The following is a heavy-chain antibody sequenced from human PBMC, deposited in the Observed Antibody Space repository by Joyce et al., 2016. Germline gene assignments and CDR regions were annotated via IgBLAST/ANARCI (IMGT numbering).Heavy chain of an antibody. CDR3: ARSQWLAPLMY. J-gene: IGHJ4*02. Sequence: QVQLQQWGAGLLKPSETLSLTCAVSGGPFRGFFWTWVRQPPGKGLEWIGAIKNSGVTNYNPSLKTRVTFSVDTSKNQFSLKWTSLSAADTAVYYCARSQWLAPLMYWGQGTPVTVSS. V-gene: IGHV4-34*01. D-gene: IGHD6-19*01. CDR1: GGPFRGFF. CDR2: IKNSGVT.